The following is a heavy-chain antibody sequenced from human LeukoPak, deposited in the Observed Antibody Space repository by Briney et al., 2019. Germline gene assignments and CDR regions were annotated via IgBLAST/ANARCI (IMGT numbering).Heavy chain of an antibody. CDR3: AKSDYDSSGYYYGYYYYYYMDV. CDR1: GFTVSSNY. D-gene: IGHD3-22*01. Sequence: TGGSLRLSCAASGFTVSSNYMSWVRQAPGKGLEWVSIIYSGGSTYYADSVKGRFTISRDNSKNTLYLQMNSLRAEDTAVYYCAKSDYDSSGYYYGYYYYYYMDVWGKGTTVTISS. J-gene: IGHJ6*03. CDR2: IYSGGST. V-gene: IGHV3-53*01.